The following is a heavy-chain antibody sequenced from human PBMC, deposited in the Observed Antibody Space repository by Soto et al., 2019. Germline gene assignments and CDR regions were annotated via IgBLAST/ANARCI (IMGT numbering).Heavy chain of an antibody. CDR3: AREYSSSWYGKTGFDP. CDR1: GYTFTSYD. Sequence: ASVKVSCKASGYTFTSYDINWVRQATGQGLEWMGWMNPNSGNTGYAQKFQGRVTMTRNTSISTAYMELSSLRSEDTAVYYCAREYSSSWYGKTGFDPWGQGTLVTSPQ. CDR2: MNPNSGNT. V-gene: IGHV1-8*01. D-gene: IGHD6-13*01. J-gene: IGHJ5*02.